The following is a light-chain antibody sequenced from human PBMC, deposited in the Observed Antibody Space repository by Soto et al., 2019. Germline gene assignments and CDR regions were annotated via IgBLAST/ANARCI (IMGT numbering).Light chain of an antibody. Sequence: QSALTQPASVSGSPGQSITISCTGTRSDVGGYNYVSWYQQHPGKAPKLMIYEVSNRPSGVSNRFSGSKSGNTASLTISGLQAEDEADYYCSSYTSSSTLVFGGGTKLTFL. CDR1: RSDVGGYNY. CDR3: SSYTSSSTLV. CDR2: EVS. V-gene: IGLV2-14*01. J-gene: IGLJ2*01.